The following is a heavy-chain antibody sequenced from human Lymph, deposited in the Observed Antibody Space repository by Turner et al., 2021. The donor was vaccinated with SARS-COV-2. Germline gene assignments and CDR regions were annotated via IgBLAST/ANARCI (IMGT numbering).Heavy chain of an antibody. D-gene: IGHD3-22*01. V-gene: IGHV3-23*01. CDR3: AKGVRGAMIVVVIPYFDY. J-gene: IGHJ4*02. CDR1: GFTFSSYA. Sequence: EVQLLESGGGLVQPGGSLRLSCAASGFTFSSYAMSWVRQAPGKGLEWVSAISGSGGYTYYADSVKGRFTISRDNSKNTLYLQMNSLRAEDTAVYYCAKGVRGAMIVVVIPYFDYWGQGTLVTVSS. CDR2: ISGSGGYT.